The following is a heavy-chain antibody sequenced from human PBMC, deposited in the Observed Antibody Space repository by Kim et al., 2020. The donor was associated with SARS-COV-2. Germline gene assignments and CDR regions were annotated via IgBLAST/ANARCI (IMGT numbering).Heavy chain of an antibody. J-gene: IGHJ3*02. Sequence: GGSLRLSCAASGFTFSDSPMHWVRQASGKGLEWVGRIRSKANSYATAYAASVRGRFIISRDDSKNTAYLQMNSLKTEDTAVYYCTRIPGTPFAFWYAFDIWGQGTMVTVSS. D-gene: IGHD1-1*01. V-gene: IGHV3-73*01. CDR3: TRIPGTPFAFWYAFDI. CDR1: GFTFSDSP. CDR2: IRSKANSYAT.